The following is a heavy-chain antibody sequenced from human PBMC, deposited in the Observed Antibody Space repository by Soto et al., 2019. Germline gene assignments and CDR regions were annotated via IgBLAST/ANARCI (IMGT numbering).Heavy chain of an antibody. V-gene: IGHV4-31*03. CDR2: IYYSGST. CDR3: GFGRFPSPVFDI. J-gene: IGHJ3*02. Sequence: QVQLQESGPGLVKPSQTLSLTCTVSGGSISSGGYYWSWIRQHPGKGLEWIGYIYYSGSTYYNPSTKSRVTISVDTSKNQFSLKLSSVTAADTAVYYCGFGRFPSPVFDIWGQGTMVTVSS. D-gene: IGHD3-10*01. CDR1: GGSISSGGYY.